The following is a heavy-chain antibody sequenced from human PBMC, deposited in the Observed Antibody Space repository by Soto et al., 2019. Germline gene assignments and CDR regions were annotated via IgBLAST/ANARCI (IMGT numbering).Heavy chain of an antibody. CDR1: GYSFTIYC. J-gene: IGHJ5*02. Sequence: GESLKISCKGSGYSFTIYCIGWVLQMPGKGLEWMGIIYPGDSDTRYSPSFQGQVTISADKSISTAYLQWSSLKASDTAMYYCARQPHDANWFDPWGQGTLVTVSS. CDR2: IYPGDSDT. CDR3: ARQPHDANWFDP. V-gene: IGHV5-51*01.